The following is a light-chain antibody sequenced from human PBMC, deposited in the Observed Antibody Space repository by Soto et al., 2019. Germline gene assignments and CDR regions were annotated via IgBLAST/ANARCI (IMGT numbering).Light chain of an antibody. Sequence: EIVLTQSPATLSLSPGERATLSCRASQSVSSYLDWYQQKPGQAPRLLIYDASNRATGIPARFSGSGSGTDFTLTLSSLEPEDFAVYDCQQRSNWPTTWTFGQGTKVEIK. CDR1: QSVSSY. CDR2: DAS. V-gene: IGKV3-11*01. CDR3: QQRSNWPTTWT. J-gene: IGKJ1*01.